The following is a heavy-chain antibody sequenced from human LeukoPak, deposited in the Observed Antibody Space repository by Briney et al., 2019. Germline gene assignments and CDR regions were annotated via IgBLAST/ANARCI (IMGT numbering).Heavy chain of an antibody. CDR2: INWSGGST. V-gene: IGHV3-20*04. CDR1: GFAFDEHG. J-gene: IGHJ4*02. Sequence: GGSLRLSCTASGFAFDEHGMSWVRQVPGKGLEWVSGINWSGGSTGYADPLRGRFTISRDYAKNSLYLQMDSLRAEDTALYYCARAPITSPFYFDYWGQGTLVTVSS. CDR3: ARAPITSPFYFDY. D-gene: IGHD2-2*01.